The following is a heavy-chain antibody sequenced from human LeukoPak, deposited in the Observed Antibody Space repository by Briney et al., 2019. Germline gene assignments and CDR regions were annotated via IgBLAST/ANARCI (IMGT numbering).Heavy chain of an antibody. CDR3: ATDSRNIYYDILTGYHGSYGMDV. CDR2: FDPENGET. V-gene: IGHV1-24*01. D-gene: IGHD3-9*01. CDR1: GYTLTELS. Sequence: ASVKVSCKVSGYTLTELSMNWVRQAPGKGLECMGGFDPENGETIYAQKFQGRVTMTEDTSTDTAYMEMSSLRSEDTAVYYCATDSRNIYYDILTGYHGSYGMDVWGQGTTVTVSS. J-gene: IGHJ6*02.